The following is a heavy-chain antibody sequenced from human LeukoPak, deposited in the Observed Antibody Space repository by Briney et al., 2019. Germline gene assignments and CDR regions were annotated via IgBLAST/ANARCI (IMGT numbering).Heavy chain of an antibody. CDR3: ARQYCGGDCYNP. CDR2: INPSTGGT. V-gene: IGHV1-2*02. Sequence: ASVKVSCKASGYTFTTYYMHWVRQAPGQGLQWMGWINPSTGGTKYAENFQGRVTMTRDISITTAYMELSRLTSDDTGVYYCARQYCGGDCYNPWGQGTPVIVAS. CDR1: GYTFTTYY. J-gene: IGHJ5*02. D-gene: IGHD2-21*02.